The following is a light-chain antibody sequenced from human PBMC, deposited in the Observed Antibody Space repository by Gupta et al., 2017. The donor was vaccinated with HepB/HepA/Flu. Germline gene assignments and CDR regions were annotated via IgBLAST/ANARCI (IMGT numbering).Light chain of an antibody. CDR1: QSISSY. CDR3: QKRYSTPL. J-gene: IGKJ3*01. Sequence: DIQMPQSPSSLSASVGDRVTITCRASQSISSYLNWYQQKPGKAPKLLIYAASSLQRGVPSRFSGSGSGTDFTLNISSLQPEDVATYYWQKRYSTPLFGPGTKVDIK. CDR2: AAS. V-gene: IGKV1-39*01.